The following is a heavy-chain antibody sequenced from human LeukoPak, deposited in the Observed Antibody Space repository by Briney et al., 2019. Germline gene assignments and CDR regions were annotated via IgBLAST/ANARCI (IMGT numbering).Heavy chain of an antibody. V-gene: IGHV1-46*01. Sequence: ASVKVSCKASGYTFTSYYMHWVRQAPGQGLEWMGIINPSGGSTSYAQKFQGRVTMTRDTSTSTVYMELSSLRSEDTAVYYCAKDSSGYPFDYWGQGTLVTVSS. CDR1: GYTFTSYY. CDR3: AKDSSGYPFDY. CDR2: INPSGGST. D-gene: IGHD3-22*01. J-gene: IGHJ4*02.